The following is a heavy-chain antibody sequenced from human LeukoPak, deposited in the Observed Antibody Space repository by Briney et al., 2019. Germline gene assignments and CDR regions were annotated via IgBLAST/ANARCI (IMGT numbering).Heavy chain of an antibody. J-gene: IGHJ4*02. V-gene: IGHV3-48*03. CDR1: GFTFSSYE. CDR2: ISSSGSTI. CDR3: ASIEDQSIVATIVRDY. D-gene: IGHD5-12*01. Sequence: GGSLRLSCPASGFTFSSYEMNWVHQAPGKGLEWVSYISSSGSTIYYADSVKGRFTISRDNAKNTLYLQMNSLRAEDTAVYYCASIEDQSIVATIVRDYWGQGTLVTVSS.